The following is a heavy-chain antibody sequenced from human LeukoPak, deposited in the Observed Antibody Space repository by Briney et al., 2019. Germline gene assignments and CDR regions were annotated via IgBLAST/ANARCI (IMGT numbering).Heavy chain of an antibody. D-gene: IGHD5-12*01. CDR1: GGSISSGGYS. J-gene: IGHJ4*02. CDR2: IYHSGST. Sequence: SQTLSLTCAVSGGSISSGGYSWSWIRQPPGKGLEWIGYIYHSGSTYYNPSLKSRVTISVDRSKNQFSLKLSSETAADTAVYYCARGGGSPFDYWGQGTLVTVSS. V-gene: IGHV4-30-2*01. CDR3: ARGGGSPFDY.